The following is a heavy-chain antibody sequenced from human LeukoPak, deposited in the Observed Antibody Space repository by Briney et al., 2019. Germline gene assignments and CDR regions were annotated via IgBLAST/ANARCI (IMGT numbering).Heavy chain of an antibody. CDR3: ARVYYYDSSDYRRRGPFDY. J-gene: IGHJ4*02. CDR1: GYTFTGYY. V-gene: IGHV1-2*02. D-gene: IGHD3-22*01. CDR2: INPNSGGT. Sequence: ASVKVSCKASGYTFTGYYMHWVRQAPGQGLEWMGWINPNSGGTNYAQKFQGRVTMTRDTSISTAYMELSRLRSDDTAVYYCARVYYYDSSDYRRRGPFDYWGQGTLVTVSS.